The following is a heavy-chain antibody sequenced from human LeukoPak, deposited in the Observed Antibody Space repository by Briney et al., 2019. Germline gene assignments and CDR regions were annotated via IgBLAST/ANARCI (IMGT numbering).Heavy chain of an antibody. D-gene: IGHD3-10*01. CDR2: IYYSGST. V-gene: IGHV4-39*07. Sequence: SETLSLTCTVSGGSISSSSYYWGWIRQPPGKGLEWIGSIYYSGSTYYNPSLKSRVTISVDTSKNQFSLKLSSVTAADTAVYYCARRGGSGEDNWFDPWGQGTLVTVSS. CDR3: ARRGGSGEDNWFDP. CDR1: GGSISSSSYY. J-gene: IGHJ5*02.